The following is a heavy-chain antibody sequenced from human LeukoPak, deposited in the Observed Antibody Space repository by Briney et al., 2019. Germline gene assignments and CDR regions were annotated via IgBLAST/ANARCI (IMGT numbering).Heavy chain of an antibody. CDR2: ISPNSGGT. CDR3: ARDEGAGYCSSTSCYRRYYFDY. V-gene: IGHV1-2*02. J-gene: IGHJ4*02. Sequence: ASVKVSCKASGYTFTGYYMHWVRQAPGQGLEWMGWISPNSGGTNYAQKFQGRVTMTRDTSISTAYMELSRLRSDDTAVYYCARDEGAGYCSSTSCYRRYYFDYWGQGTLVTVSS. D-gene: IGHD2-2*01. CDR1: GYTFTGYY.